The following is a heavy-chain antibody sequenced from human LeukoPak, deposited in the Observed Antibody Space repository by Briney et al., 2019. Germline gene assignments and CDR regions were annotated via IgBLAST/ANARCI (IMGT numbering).Heavy chain of an antibody. CDR2: IYHSGST. CDR1: RGSISSNNW. D-gene: IGHD3-10*01. V-gene: IGHV4-4*02. CDR3: AREVPIVRGLRWDY. J-gene: IGHJ4*02. Sequence: SETLSLTCAVSRGSISSNNWWSWVRPPPGKRLEWIAEIYHSGSTNYNPSLKSRVTISIDTSKNQFSLKLRSVTAADTAVYYCAREVPIVRGLRWDYWGQGTLVTVSS.